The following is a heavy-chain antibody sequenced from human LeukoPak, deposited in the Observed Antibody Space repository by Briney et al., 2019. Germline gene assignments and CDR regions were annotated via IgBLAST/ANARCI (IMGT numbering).Heavy chain of an antibody. CDR1: GFTFSDYY. CDR3: AKVSAAPLGDYFDY. Sequence: PGGSLRLSCAASGFTFSDYYMSWIRQAPGKGLEWVSAISGSGGSTYYADSVKGRFTISRDNSKNTLYLQMNSLRAEDTAVYYCAKVSAAPLGDYFDYWGQGTLVTVSS. D-gene: IGHD6-13*01. V-gene: IGHV3-23*01. J-gene: IGHJ4*02. CDR2: ISGSGGST.